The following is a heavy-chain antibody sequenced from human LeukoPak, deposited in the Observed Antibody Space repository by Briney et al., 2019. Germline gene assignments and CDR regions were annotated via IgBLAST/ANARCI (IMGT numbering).Heavy chain of an antibody. Sequence: GGSLRLSCAASGFSISTYVMSWVRQAPGKGLEWVSAISGSGGSTYYADSVKGRFTISRDNSKNTLYLQMNSLRAEDTAVYYCAKNLYYYDSSGYFFDYWGQGTLVTVSS. J-gene: IGHJ4*02. V-gene: IGHV3-23*01. CDR1: GFSISTYV. D-gene: IGHD3-22*01. CDR2: ISGSGGST. CDR3: AKNLYYYDSSGYFFDY.